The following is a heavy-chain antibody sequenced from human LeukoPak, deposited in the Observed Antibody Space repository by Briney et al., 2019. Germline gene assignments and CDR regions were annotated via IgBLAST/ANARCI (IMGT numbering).Heavy chain of an antibody. D-gene: IGHD3-10*01. CDR3: GRRRGGSRSYSDAFDI. J-gene: IGHJ3*02. V-gene: IGHV3-7*01. Sequence: GGSLRLSCAASGFTFSSYWMSWVRQAPGKGLEWVANIKQDGSEKYYVDSVKGRFTISRDNAKNSLYLLMNSLTAGDTAVYYCGRRRGGSRSYSDAFDIWGQGTKVTVSS. CDR1: GFTFSSYW. CDR2: IKQDGSEK.